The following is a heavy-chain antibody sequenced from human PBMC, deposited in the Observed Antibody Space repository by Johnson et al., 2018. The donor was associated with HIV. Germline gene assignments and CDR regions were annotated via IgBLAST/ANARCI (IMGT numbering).Heavy chain of an antibody. D-gene: IGHD3-16*01. CDR1: GFTFSDYY. V-gene: IGHV3-66*01. J-gene: IGHJ3*02. CDR2: IYSGGST. CDR3: ARGRGGDPIVFDI. Sequence: EKLVESGGGLVKPGGSLRLSCAASGFTFSDYYMSWIRQAPGKGLEWVSVIYSGGSTYYADSVKGRFTISRDNAKNSLYLQMNSLSVEDTALYYCARGRGGDPIVFDIWGQGTMVPVSS.